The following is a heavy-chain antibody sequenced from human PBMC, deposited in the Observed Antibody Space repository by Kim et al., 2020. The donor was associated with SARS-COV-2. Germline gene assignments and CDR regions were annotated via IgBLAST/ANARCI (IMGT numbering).Heavy chain of an antibody. D-gene: IGHD3-10*01. V-gene: IGHV3-23*01. CDR3: AKAEFEVDY. CDR2: DTT. J-gene: IGHJ4*02. Sequence: DTTYTAPSVKRRFTISRDNSKNTPCLQVNSLTAEDTAVYYCAKAEFEVDYWGQGTLVTVSS.